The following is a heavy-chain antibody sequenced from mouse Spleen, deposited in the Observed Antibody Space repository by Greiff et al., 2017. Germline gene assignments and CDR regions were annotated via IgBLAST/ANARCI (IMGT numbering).Heavy chain of an antibody. CDR3: ARSDYYDGSYPFAY. Sequence: QVQLQQPGAELVMPGASVKLSCKASGYTFTSYWMHWVKQRPGQGLEWIGEIDPSDSYTNYNQKFKGKATLTVDKSSSTAYMQLSSLTSEDSAVYYCARSDYYDGSYPFAYWGQGTLVTVSA. V-gene: IGHV1-69*01. J-gene: IGHJ3*01. CDR1: GYTFTSYW. CDR2: IDPSDSYT. D-gene: IGHD1-1*01.